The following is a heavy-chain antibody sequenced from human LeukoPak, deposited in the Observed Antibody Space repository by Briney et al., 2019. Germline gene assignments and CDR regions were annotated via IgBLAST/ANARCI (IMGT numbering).Heavy chain of an antibody. J-gene: IGHJ4*02. CDR1: GFTFSIYG. CDR2: IWEDGTNI. V-gene: IGHV3-33*01. CDR3: ARVGYNSGWYEY. Sequence: GGSLRLSCAASGFTFSIYGMHWVRQAPGKGLEWVAAIWEDGTNINYADSVKGRFTISRDNSKNTLYLQLNNLRAEDSALYYCARVGYNSGWYEYWGQGTLVTVSS. D-gene: IGHD6-19*01.